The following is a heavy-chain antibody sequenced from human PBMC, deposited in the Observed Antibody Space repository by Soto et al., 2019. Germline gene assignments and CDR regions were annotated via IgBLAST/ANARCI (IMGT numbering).Heavy chain of an antibody. CDR3: ARERVGIRGSDDAFDI. D-gene: IGHD1-26*01. CDR2: IWYDGSNK. J-gene: IGHJ3*02. Sequence: GESLKISCAASGFTFSSYGMHWVRQAPGKGLEWVAVIWYDGSNKYYADSVKGRFTISRDNSKNTLYLQMNSLRAEDTAVYYCARERVGIRGSDDAFDIWGQGTMVTVSS. V-gene: IGHV3-33*08. CDR1: GFTFSSYG.